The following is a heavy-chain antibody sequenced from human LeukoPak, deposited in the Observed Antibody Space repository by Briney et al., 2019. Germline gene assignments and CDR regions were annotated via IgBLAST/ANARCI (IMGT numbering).Heavy chain of an antibody. D-gene: IGHD3-3*01. J-gene: IGHJ6*03. CDR3: ARCYYDFWSGYYITDYYYYYMDV. CDR1: GFTFSSYW. V-gene: IGHV3-7*01. Sequence: GGSLRLSCAASGFTFSSYWMSWVRQAPGKGLEWVANIKQDGSEKYYVDSVKGRFTISRDNTKNSLYLQMNSLRAEDTAVYYCARCYYDFWSGYYITDYYYYYMDVWGKGTTVTVSS. CDR2: IKQDGSEK.